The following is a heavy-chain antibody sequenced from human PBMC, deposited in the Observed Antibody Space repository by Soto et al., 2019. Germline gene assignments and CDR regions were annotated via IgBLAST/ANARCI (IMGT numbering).Heavy chain of an antibody. CDR2: IYYSGST. D-gene: IGHD1-20*01. J-gene: IGHJ4*02. Sequence: QVQLQESGPGLVKPSQTMSLTCTVSGGSISRGGYYLSWIIQHPGKGMEWIGYIYYSGSTYYNPSLTNRVTLSVDTSKNQFSLKLNSVTAADTAVSYCARVRSNWNRVVTDAFDYWCQGTLVTVSA. CDR3: ARVRSNWNRVVTDAFDY. CDR1: GGSISRGGYY. V-gene: IGHV4-31*03.